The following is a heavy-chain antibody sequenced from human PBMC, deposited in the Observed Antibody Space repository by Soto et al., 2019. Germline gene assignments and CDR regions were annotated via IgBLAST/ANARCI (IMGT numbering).Heavy chain of an antibody. CDR3: TTPSSGWSGGYFDL. V-gene: IGHV3-15*01. CDR2: IKSNTEGGTT. Sequence: EVQLVESGGGLVKPGGSLRLSCAASGFTFSNAWMSWVRQAPGKGLEWVGRIKSNTEGGTTDYAAPVKGRFTISRDDSKNTLYLQMNSLKAEDTAVYYCTTPSSGWSGGYFDLWGRGTLVTVSS. CDR1: GFTFSNAW. D-gene: IGHD6-19*01. J-gene: IGHJ2*01.